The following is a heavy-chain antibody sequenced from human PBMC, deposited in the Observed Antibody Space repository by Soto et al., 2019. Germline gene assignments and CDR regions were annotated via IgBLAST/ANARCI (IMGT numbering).Heavy chain of an antibody. CDR3: AKTANGWFSAFDI. D-gene: IGHD6-19*01. Sequence: SCKASGGTFSSYAMSWVRQAPGKGLEWVSAISGSGGTTYYADSVKGRFTFSRDNSKNTLYLQMNSLRAEDTAVYYCAKTANGWFSAFDIWGQGTMVTVSS. J-gene: IGHJ3*02. CDR2: ISGSGGTT. CDR1: GGTFSSYA. V-gene: IGHV3-23*01.